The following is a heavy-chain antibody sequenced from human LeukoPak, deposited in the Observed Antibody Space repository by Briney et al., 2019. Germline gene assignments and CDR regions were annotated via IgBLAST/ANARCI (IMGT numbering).Heavy chain of an antibody. J-gene: IGHJ3*02. V-gene: IGHV4-59*01. Sequence: KPSETLSLTCTVSGGSISSYYWSWIRQPPGKGLEWIGYIYYSGSTNYNPSLKSRVTISADTSKNQFSLKLSSVTAADTAVYYCARDWGPYDSSGNPLPLYAFDIWGQGTMVTVSS. CDR2: IYYSGST. D-gene: IGHD3-22*01. CDR1: GGSISSYY. CDR3: ARDWGPYDSSGNPLPLYAFDI.